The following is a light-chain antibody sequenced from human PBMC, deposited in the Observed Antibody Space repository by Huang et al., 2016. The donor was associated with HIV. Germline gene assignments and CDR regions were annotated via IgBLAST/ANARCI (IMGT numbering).Light chain of an antibody. CDR3: QQYDNWPPGLT. CDR1: QNVRNN. V-gene: IGKV3D-15*01. J-gene: IGKJ4*01. CDR2: DTS. Sequence: EIMMTQSPATLSVSPGGRATLSCRASQNVRNNLAWYQQKTGQAHRLLIYDTSTRASGIPARFTGSGSGTEFTLTISGLQSEDFAIYYCQQYDNWPPGLTFGGGTKVEI.